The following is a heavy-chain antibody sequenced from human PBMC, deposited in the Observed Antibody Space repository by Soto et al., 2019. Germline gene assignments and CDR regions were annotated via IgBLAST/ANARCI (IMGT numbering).Heavy chain of an antibody. Sequence: ASVKVSCKVSGYTLTELSMHWVRQAPGKGLEWMGGFDPEDGETIYAQKFQGRVTMTTDTSTSTAYMELRSLRSDDTAVYYCARGPGTDPWGQGTLVTVSS. CDR1: GYTLTELS. D-gene: IGHD1-7*01. CDR2: FDPEDGET. J-gene: IGHJ5*02. CDR3: ARGPGTDP. V-gene: IGHV1-24*01.